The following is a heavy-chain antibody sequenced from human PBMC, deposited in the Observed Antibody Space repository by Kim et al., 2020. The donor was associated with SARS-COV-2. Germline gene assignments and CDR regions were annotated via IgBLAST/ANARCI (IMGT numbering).Heavy chain of an antibody. J-gene: IGHJ5*02. CDR1: GYTFTSYY. D-gene: IGHD2-2*01. CDR3: ARVRGLVVPGAMGGWFDP. V-gene: IGHV1-46*01. Sequence: ASVKVSCKASGYTFTSYYMHWVRQAPGQGLEWMGIINPSGGSTSYAQKFQGRVTMTRDTSTSTVYMELSSLRSEDTAVYYCARVRGLVVPGAMGGWFDPWGQGTLGTVSS. CDR2: INPSGGST.